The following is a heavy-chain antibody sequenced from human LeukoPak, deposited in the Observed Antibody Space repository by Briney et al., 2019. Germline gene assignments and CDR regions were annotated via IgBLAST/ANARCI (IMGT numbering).Heavy chain of an antibody. CDR2: IYYSGTT. CDR1: NGSISSSTYY. Sequence: PSETLSLTCTVSNGSISSSTYYWGWIRQPPGKGLEWIGSIYYSGTTYYNPSLKSRVTISVDTSKNQFSLRLSSVTAADTAVYYCARTDGYNLLDYWGQGILVTVS. CDR3: ARTDGYNLLDY. V-gene: IGHV4-39*01. J-gene: IGHJ4*02. D-gene: IGHD5-24*01.